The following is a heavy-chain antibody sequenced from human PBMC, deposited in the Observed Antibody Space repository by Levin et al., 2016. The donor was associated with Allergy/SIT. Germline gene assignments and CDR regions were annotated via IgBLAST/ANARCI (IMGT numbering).Heavy chain of an antibody. CDR2: IWYDESNK. Sequence: GGSLRLSCAASRFTFSNYGMHWVRQAPGKGLEWVAVIWYDESNKHYAESVEGRFTISRDNSKNTLYLQMNSLRAEDTAVYYCARASQKRSWGPFDSWGQGTLVTVS. V-gene: IGHV3-33*01. J-gene: IGHJ4*02. CDR1: RFTFSNYG. CDR3: ARASQKRSWGPFDS. D-gene: IGHD7-27*01.